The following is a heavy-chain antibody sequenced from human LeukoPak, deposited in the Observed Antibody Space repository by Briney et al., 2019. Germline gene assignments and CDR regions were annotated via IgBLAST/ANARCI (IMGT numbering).Heavy chain of an antibody. V-gene: IGHV1-69*05. CDR3: ARGGAVAGKFDY. J-gene: IGHJ4*02. Sequence: GASVKVSCKASGGTFSSYAISWVRQAPGQGLEWMGGIIPIFGTANYAQKFQGRVTMTTDTSTSTAYMELRSLRSDDTAVYYCARGGAVAGKFDYWGQGTLVAVSS. D-gene: IGHD6-19*01. CDR1: GGTFSSYA. CDR2: IIPIFGTA.